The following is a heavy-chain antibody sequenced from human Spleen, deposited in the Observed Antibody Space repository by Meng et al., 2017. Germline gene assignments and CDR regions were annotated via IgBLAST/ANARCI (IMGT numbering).Heavy chain of an antibody. V-gene: IGHV4-34*01. CDR1: GESFSDYY. CDR3: ARGPTTMAHDFDY. CDR2: INHSGST. D-gene: IGHD4-11*01. J-gene: IGHJ4*02. Sequence: VQQQHWGAGLLKPSEALSPTCVVSGESFSDYYWGWIRQPPGKGLEWIGEINHSGSTNYNPSLESRATISVDTSQNNLSLKLSSVTAADSAVYYCARGPTTMAHDFDYWGQGTLVTVSS.